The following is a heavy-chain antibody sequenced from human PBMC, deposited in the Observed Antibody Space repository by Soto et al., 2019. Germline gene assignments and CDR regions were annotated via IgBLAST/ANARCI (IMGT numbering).Heavy chain of an antibody. CDR1: GFPFSTSA. Sequence: GGSLRLSCAASGFPFSTSAMNWVRQAPGKGLEWVSIISATSDAAYYAESVKGRFTISRDNSKNTLYLQMNSLRAEDTAVYYCAKDLDDALLVDYGMDVWGQGTTVTVSS. CDR3: AKDLDDALLVDYGMDV. CDR2: ISATSDAA. J-gene: IGHJ6*02. V-gene: IGHV3-23*01. D-gene: IGHD1-26*01.